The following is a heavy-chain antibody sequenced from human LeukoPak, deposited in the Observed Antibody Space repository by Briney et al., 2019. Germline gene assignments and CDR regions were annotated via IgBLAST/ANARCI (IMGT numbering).Heavy chain of an antibody. V-gene: IGHV3-23*01. D-gene: IGHD5-18*01. J-gene: IGHJ4*02. CDR1: GFTFSSYA. Sequence: GGSLRLSCAASGFTFSSYAMSWVRQAPGKGLEWVSAISGSGGSTYYADSVKGRFTISRDNSRNTLYLQMNNLRAEDTAVYYCAKEFGSRHGYADSWGQGTLVTVSS. CDR3: AKEFGSRHGYADS. CDR2: ISGSGGST.